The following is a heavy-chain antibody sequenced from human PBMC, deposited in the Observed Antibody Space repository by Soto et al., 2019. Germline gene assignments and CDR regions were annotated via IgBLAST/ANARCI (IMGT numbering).Heavy chain of an antibody. CDR1: GSSISSGAYS. V-gene: IGHV4-30-2*01. Sequence: ALSLTCAVSGSSISSGAYSWSWIRQPPGKGLEWIGYIYHSGSTYYNPSLKSRVTISVDRSKNQFSLKLSSVTAADTAVYYCARADTAMVTFDYWGQGTLVTVSS. J-gene: IGHJ4*02. D-gene: IGHD5-18*01. CDR2: IYHSGST. CDR3: ARADTAMVTFDY.